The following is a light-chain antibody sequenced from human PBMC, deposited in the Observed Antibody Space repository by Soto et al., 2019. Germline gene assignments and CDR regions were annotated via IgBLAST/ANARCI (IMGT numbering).Light chain of an antibody. CDR3: LLVYSGTVV. Sequence: QAVVTQEPSLTVSPGGTVTLTCGSSAGAVTSAHYPYWFQQKPGQAPRTLIHDTFNKHSWTPARFSGSLIGGQAALTLSGAQPEDEADYYCLLVYSGTVVFGGGTKLTVL. CDR2: DTF. V-gene: IGLV7-46*01. J-gene: IGLJ2*01. CDR1: AGAVTSAHY.